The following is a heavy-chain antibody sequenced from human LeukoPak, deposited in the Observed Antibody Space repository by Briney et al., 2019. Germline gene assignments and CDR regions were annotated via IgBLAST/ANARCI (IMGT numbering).Heavy chain of an antibody. CDR3: ARDLYGDFWSGYYQGWFDP. V-gene: IGHV4-31*03. CDR2: IYYSGST. D-gene: IGHD3-3*01. J-gene: IGHJ5*02. CDR1: GGSISSGGYY. Sequence: PFETLSLTCTVSGGSISSGGYYWSWIRQHPGKGLEWIGYIYYSGSTYYNPSLKSRVTISVDTSKNQFSLKLSSVTAADTAVYYCARDLYGDFWSGYYQGWFDPWGQGTLVTVSS.